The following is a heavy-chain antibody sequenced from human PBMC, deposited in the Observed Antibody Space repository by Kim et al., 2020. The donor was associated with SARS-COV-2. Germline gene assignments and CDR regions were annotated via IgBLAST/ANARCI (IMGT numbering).Heavy chain of an antibody. V-gene: IGHV1-69*01. Sequence: GLEWMGGIIPIFGTANYAQKFQGRVTITADESTSTAYMELSSLRSEDTAVYYCARDSSYDSSGYSVQHWGQGTLVTVSS. J-gene: IGHJ1*01. CDR2: IIPIFGTA. CDR3: ARDSSYDSSGYSVQH. D-gene: IGHD3-22*01.